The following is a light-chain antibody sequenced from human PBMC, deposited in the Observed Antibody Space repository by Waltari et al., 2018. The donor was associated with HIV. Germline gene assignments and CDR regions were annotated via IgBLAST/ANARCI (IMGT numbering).Light chain of an antibody. J-gene: IGLJ3*02. Sequence: QSALTQPPSASGSPGQSVTISCTGTSSDVGGYNYVSWYQPHPGKAPKLMIYEVSKRPSGVPDRFSGTKSGNPASLTVSGLQAEDEADYYCSSYAGSNWVFGGGTKLTVL. V-gene: IGLV2-8*01. CDR3: SSYAGSNWV. CDR1: SSDVGGYNY. CDR2: EVS.